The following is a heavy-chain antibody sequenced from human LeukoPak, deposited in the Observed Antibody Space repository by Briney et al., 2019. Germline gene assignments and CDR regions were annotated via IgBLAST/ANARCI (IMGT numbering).Heavy chain of an antibody. CDR3: ARLDLIAVAGSRYYFDY. V-gene: IGHV1-8*03. J-gene: IGHJ4*02. Sequence: ASVKVSCKASGYTFTSYDINWVRQATGQGLEWMGWMNPNSGNTGYAQKFQGRVTITRNTPISTAYMELSSLRSEDTAVYYCARLDLIAVAGSRYYFDYWGQGTLVTVSS. CDR1: GYTFTSYD. CDR2: MNPNSGNT. D-gene: IGHD6-19*01.